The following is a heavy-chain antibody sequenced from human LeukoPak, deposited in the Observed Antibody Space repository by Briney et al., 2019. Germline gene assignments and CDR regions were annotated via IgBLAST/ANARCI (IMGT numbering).Heavy chain of an antibody. CDR1: GDSISGPY. D-gene: IGHD3-10*01. J-gene: IGHJ4*02. CDR3: GRNLGSGSDH. V-gene: IGHV4-59*11. Sequence: PSETLSLTCNVSGDSISGPYWNWIRQSPGRGLEWIGYTHYTGETNYNPSLKSRLTISVDTSNNQVYLTLSSETAADTAVYYCGRNLGSGSDHWGQGTLVTVSS. CDR2: THYTGET.